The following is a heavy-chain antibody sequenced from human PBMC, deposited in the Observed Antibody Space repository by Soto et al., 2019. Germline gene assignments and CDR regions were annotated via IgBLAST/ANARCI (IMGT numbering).Heavy chain of an antibody. V-gene: IGHV3-21*06. CDR3: ARESEDLTSNFDY. J-gene: IGHJ4*02. Sequence: GGSLRLSCAASGFTFTRYSMNWVRQAPGKGLEWASSISSTTNYIYYGDSMKGRFTISRDNAKNSLYLEMNSLRAEDTAVYYCARESEDLTSNFDYWGQGTLVTVSS. CDR1: GFTFTRYS. CDR2: ISSTTNYI.